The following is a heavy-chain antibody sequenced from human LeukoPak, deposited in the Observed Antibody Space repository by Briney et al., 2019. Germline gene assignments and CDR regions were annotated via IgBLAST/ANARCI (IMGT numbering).Heavy chain of an antibody. CDR1: GFTFSSYG. CDR3: AKGVVTRRTYYMDV. CDR2: IRYDGSNK. Sequence: PGGSLRLSCAASGFTFSSYGMHWVRQAPGKGLEWVAFIRYDGSNKYYADSVKGRFTISRDNSKNTLYLQMNSLRAEDTAVYYCAKGVVTRRTYYMDVWGKGTTVTISS. D-gene: IGHD3-3*01. J-gene: IGHJ6*03. V-gene: IGHV3-30*02.